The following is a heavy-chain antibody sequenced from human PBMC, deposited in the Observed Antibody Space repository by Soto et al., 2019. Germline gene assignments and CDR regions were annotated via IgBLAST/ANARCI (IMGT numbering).Heavy chain of an antibody. V-gene: IGHV1-3*05. CDR2: INAGNGNT. J-gene: IGHJ4*02. D-gene: IGHD1-20*01. CDR1: GYTFTSYD. CDR3: ARDKITGILDY. Sequence: QVQVVQSGAEEKKPGASVKVSCKASGYTFTSYDMHWVRQAPGQRLEWMGWINAGNGNTKYSQKFQGRVTITRDTSASTAYMELSSLRSEDTAVYYWARDKITGILDYWGQGTLVTVSS.